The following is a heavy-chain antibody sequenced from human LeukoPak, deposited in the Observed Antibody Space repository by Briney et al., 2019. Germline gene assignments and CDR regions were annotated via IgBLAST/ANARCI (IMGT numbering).Heavy chain of an antibody. D-gene: IGHD6-6*01. V-gene: IGHV4-34*01. J-gene: IGHJ4*02. CDR1: GGSFSGYY. Sequence: SETLSLTCAVYGGSFSGYYWSWIRQPPGKGLEWIGEINHSGSTNYNPSLKSRVTISVDTSKNQFSLKLSSVTAADTAVYYCARHPTWARLGYFDYWGQGTLVTVSS. CDR3: ARHPTWARLGYFDY. CDR2: INHSGST.